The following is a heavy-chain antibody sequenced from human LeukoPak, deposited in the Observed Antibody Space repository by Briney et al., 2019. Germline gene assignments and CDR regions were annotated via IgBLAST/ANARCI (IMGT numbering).Heavy chain of an antibody. CDR1: GFTVSSNY. CDR3: ARARPYINYYDSSGYTGPDAFDI. CDR2: IYSGGST. V-gene: IGHV3-53*01. J-gene: IGHJ3*02. D-gene: IGHD3-22*01. Sequence: PGGSLRLSCAASGFTVSSNYMCWVRQAPGKGLEWVSVIYSGGSTYYADSVKGRFTISRDNSKNTLYLQMNSLRAEDTAVYYCARARPYINYYDSSGYTGPDAFDIWGQGTMVTVSS.